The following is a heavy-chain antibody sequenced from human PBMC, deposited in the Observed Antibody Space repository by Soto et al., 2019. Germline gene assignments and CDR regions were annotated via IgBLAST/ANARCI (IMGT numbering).Heavy chain of an antibody. Sequence: GSVKVSCKTSGYFFTSHYIHWVRLAPGRGLEWMGRINPNNGDTNSPQKFQGRVTMTSDTSISTAYMEMSGLRSDDTALYYCAREVTYGGGSFSLGLWGQGTLVTVSS. CDR1: GYFFTSHY. D-gene: IGHD3-10*01. V-gene: IGHV1-2*06. CDR3: AREVTYGGGSFSLGL. CDR2: INPNNGDT. J-gene: IGHJ4*02.